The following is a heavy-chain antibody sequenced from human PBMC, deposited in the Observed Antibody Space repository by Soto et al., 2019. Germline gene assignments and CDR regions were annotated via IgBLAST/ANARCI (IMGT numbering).Heavy chain of an antibody. CDR2: IYHSGTT. Sequence: QVQLQESGPGLVKPSGTLSLTCAVSGASMSSSTWSSWVRQSPGKGLEWIGEIYHSGTTNYNPSLKSRVTISVDKSKKEFSLKLSSVTAADTAVYYCAIPGPGDFHYWGQGTLVTVSS. V-gene: IGHV4-4*02. J-gene: IGHJ4*02. CDR1: GASMSSSTW. CDR3: AIPGPGDFHY.